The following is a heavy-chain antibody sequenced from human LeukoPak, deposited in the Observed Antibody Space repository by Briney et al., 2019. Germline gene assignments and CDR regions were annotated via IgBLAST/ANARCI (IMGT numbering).Heavy chain of an antibody. D-gene: IGHD3-22*01. Sequence: SETLSLTCTVSGGSISNGYCWGWIRQPPGKGPEWIGSIYHSGTTYYNPSLKSRVTISVDTSKNQFSLKLSSVTAADTAVYYCARFPHYYDSSNSYVRFYFDYWAQGSLVTVSS. CDR1: GGSISNGYC. CDR2: IYHSGTT. CDR3: ARFPHYYDSSNSYVRFYFDY. V-gene: IGHV4-38-2*02. J-gene: IGHJ4*02.